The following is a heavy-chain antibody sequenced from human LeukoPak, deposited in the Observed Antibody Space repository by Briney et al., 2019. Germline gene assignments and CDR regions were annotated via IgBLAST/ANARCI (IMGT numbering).Heavy chain of an antibody. J-gene: IGHJ5*02. CDR3: ARRRSSVPLDP. Sequence: SVKVSCKASGYTFTSYGISWVRQAPGQGLEWMGGIIPIFGTANYAQKFQGRVTITADESTSTAYMELSSLGSEDTAVYYCARRRSSVPLDPWGQGTLVTVSS. V-gene: IGHV1-69*13. CDR2: IIPIFGTA. D-gene: IGHD3-10*01. CDR1: GYTFTSYG.